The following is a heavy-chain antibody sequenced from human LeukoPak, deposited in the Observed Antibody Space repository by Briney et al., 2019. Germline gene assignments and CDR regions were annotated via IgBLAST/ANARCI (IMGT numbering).Heavy chain of an antibody. CDR2: ISASGRTT. CDR1: GFTFSSYA. V-gene: IGHV3-23*01. D-gene: IGHD2-15*01. J-gene: IGHJ4*02. CDR3: AKLCSGGSCYWNY. Sequence: PGGSLRLSCAAAGFTFSSYAMSWVRQAPGNGLEWVSHISASGRTTDYADSVKGRFTISRDNSKNTVYLQMNSLRAEDTAVYYCAKLCSGGSCYWNYWGQGTLVTVSS.